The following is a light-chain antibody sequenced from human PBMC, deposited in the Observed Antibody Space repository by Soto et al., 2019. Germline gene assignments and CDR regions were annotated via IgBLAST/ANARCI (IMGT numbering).Light chain of an antibody. J-gene: IGKJ1*01. CDR1: QSVTNN. Sequence: EVVLTQSPGTLSLSPGERATLSCRATQSVTNNYLAWYQQKPGQAPRLIIYGASTRATGIPARFGGSGSGTDFTLTISNLQSEDFAVYYCLQYNDWPRTFGQGTKVDIK. V-gene: IGKV3D-15*01. CDR2: GAS. CDR3: LQYNDWPRT.